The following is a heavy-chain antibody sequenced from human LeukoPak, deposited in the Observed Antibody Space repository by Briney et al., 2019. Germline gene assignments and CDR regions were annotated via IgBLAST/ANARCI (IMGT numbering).Heavy chain of an antibody. CDR2: IYYSGST. V-gene: IGHV4-39*01. D-gene: IGHD1-26*01. J-gene: IGHJ4*02. CDR1: DDSARSDNCY. CDR3: ARGRPYSGGYHLDY. Sequence: SETLSLTCTISDDSARSDNCYGGWVCQPPGKGLEWIGNIYYSGSTYYNPSLKSRVTMSVDTSKNQFFLKLNSVTAADTAVYYCARGRPYSGGYHLDYWGQGTLVTVSA.